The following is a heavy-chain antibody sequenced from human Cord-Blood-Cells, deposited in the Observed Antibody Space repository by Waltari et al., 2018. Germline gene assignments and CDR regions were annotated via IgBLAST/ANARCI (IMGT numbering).Heavy chain of an antibody. CDR2: INPNSGGT. D-gene: IGHD3-22*01. Sequence: QVQLVQSGAEVKKPGASVKVSCKASGYTFTGYYMHWVRQAPGQGLEWMGWINPNSGGTNYEQKFQGRVTMTRDTSISTAYMELSRLRSDDTAVYYCARDEGANYDSSGYFDYWGQGTLVTVSS. CDR3: ARDEGANYDSSGYFDY. V-gene: IGHV1-2*02. CDR1: GYTFTGYY. J-gene: IGHJ4*02.